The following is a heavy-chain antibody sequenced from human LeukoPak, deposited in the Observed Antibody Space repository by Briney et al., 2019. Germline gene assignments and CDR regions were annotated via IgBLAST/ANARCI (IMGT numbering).Heavy chain of an antibody. J-gene: IGHJ3*02. CDR2: ISSSGNTI. D-gene: IGHD7-27*01. CDR3: ARERPGEDTFDI. V-gene: IGHV3-48*03. Sequence: GSLRLSCAASGFTFSSYEMNWVRQAPGKGLGWVSFISSSGNTIYYADSVKGRFIISRDNAKNSLYLQMNSLRTEDTAIYYCARERPGEDTFDIWGQGTMDTVSS. CDR1: GFTFSSYE.